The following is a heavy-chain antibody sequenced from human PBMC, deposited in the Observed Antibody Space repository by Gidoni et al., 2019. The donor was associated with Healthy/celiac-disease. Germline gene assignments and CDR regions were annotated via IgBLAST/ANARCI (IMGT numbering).Heavy chain of an antibody. CDR1: GFTFSSYS. J-gene: IGHJ6*02. V-gene: IGHV3-21*01. Sequence: EVQLVASGGGLVKPGGSLRLSCAASGFTFSSYSRNWVRQAPGKGLEWVSSISSSSSYIYYADSVKGRFTISRDNAKNSLYLQMNSLRAEDTAVYYCARDLWFGELLYYGMDVWGQGTTVTVSS. CDR3: ARDLWFGELLYYGMDV. CDR2: ISSSSSYI. D-gene: IGHD3-10*01.